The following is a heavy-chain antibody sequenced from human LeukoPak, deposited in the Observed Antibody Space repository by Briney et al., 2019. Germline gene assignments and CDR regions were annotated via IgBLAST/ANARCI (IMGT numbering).Heavy chain of an antibody. Sequence: PGGSLRLSCAASEFTFSSYGMHWVRQAPGKGLEWVAFIRFDGSNKYYADSVKGRFTISRDNSKHTLYLQMNSLRAEDTAVYYCARDGYSSSFYFDYWGQGTLVTVSS. CDR1: EFTFSSYG. V-gene: IGHV3-30*02. D-gene: IGHD6-6*01. J-gene: IGHJ4*02. CDR2: IRFDGSNK. CDR3: ARDGYSSSFYFDY.